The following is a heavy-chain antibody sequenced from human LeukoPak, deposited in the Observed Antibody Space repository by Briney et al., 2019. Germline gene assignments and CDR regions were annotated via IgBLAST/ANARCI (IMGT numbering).Heavy chain of an antibody. Sequence: GGSLRLSCAASGVTFSSFSMNWVRQAPGKGLEWVAAISTTRGNIYYADPVRGRFTFSSNNAKNTLNLQMNLLTAEDTAVYYCARDLGQYYDTSDNWFDPWGQGTLVTVSS. CDR2: ISTTRGNI. D-gene: IGHD3-22*01. CDR3: ARDLGQYYDTSDNWFDP. V-gene: IGHV3-21*01. CDR1: GVTFSSFS. J-gene: IGHJ5*02.